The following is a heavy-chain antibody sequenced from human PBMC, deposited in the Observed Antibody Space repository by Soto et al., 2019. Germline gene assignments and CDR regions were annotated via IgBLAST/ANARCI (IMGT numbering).Heavy chain of an antibody. CDR1: GYTFTSYA. CDR3: ARAHPALRYCSSTSCSPGYGMDV. V-gene: IGHV1-3*01. Sequence: ASVKVSCKASGYTFTSYAMHWVRQAPGQRLEWMGWINAGNGNTKYSQKFQGRVTITRDTSASTAYMELSSLRSEDTAVYYCARAHPALRYCSSTSCSPGYGMDVWGQGTTVTVS. CDR2: INAGNGNT. J-gene: IGHJ6*02. D-gene: IGHD2-2*01.